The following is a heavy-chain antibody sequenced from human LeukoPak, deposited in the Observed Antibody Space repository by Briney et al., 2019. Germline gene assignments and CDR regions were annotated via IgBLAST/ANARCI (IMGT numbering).Heavy chain of an antibody. CDR3: ARSVEMATINWFDP. CDR2: ISSSSSYI. D-gene: IGHD5-24*01. J-gene: IGHJ5*02. V-gene: IGHV3-21*01. Sequence: GGSLRLSCAASGFTFSSYSMNWVRQAPGRGLEWVSSISSSSSYIYYADSVKGRFTISRDNAKNSLYMQMNSLRAEDTAVYYCARSVEMATINWFDPWGQGTLGTVSS. CDR1: GFTFSSYS.